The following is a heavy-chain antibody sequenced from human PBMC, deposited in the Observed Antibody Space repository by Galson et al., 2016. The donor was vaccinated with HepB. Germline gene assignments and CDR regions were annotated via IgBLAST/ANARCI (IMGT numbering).Heavy chain of an antibody. CDR1: GFIFSDYY. J-gene: IGHJ4*02. Sequence: SLRLSCAASGFIFSDYYMSWIRQTPGKGLEWLAPISSRGATINYPDSLKGRFTISRDNAKNSLYLQMNSLRAEDTAVYYCARGKGGSFLDHWGQGAQVTVSS. D-gene: IGHD1-26*01. V-gene: IGHV3-11*01. CDR3: ARGKGGSFLDH. CDR2: ISSRGATI.